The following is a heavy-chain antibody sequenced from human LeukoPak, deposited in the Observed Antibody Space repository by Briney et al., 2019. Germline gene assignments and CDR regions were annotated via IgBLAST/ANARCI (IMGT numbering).Heavy chain of an antibody. CDR3: ARRGGYCSSTSCFNWFDP. J-gene: IGHJ5*02. Sequence: PSETLSLTCAVHGGSFSGYYWSWIRQPPGKGLEWIGEINHSGSTNYNPSLKSRVTISVDTSKNRFSLKLSSVTAADTAVYYCARRGGYCSSTSCFNWFDPWGQGTLVTVSS. CDR1: GGSFSGYY. D-gene: IGHD2-2*01. V-gene: IGHV4-34*01. CDR2: INHSGST.